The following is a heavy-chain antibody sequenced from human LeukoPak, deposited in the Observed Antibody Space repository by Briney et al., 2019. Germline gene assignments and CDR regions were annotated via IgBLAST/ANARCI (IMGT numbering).Heavy chain of an antibody. D-gene: IGHD5-18*01. V-gene: IGHV1-2*06. CDR1: GYTFSGHY. Sequence: GASVKVSCKASGYTFSGHYLHWVRLAPGQGLEWMGRTNPNTGVTQYTENFQGRVTMTRDTSTSTVYMELSSLRSEGTAVYYCARGGRVLSLYSYGYILHPAFDYWGQGTLVTVSS. CDR3: ARGGRVLSLYSYGYILHPAFDY. J-gene: IGHJ4*02. CDR2: TNPNTGVT.